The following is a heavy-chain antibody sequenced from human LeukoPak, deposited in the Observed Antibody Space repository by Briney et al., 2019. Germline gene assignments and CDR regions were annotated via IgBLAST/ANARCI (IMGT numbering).Heavy chain of an antibody. J-gene: IGHJ4*02. CDR2: ISSSSSYI. CDR1: IFTFSRYS. Sequence: GGSVRLSCAACIFTFSRYSMKWLRPAPGKGREGVTSISSSSSYIQHTLPVKALLTIHRDNPKNSVYLQIQSQSAEDGAVFDGARDSPDDSRGCDYFDYWGQRTLVTVSS. CDR3: ARDSPDDSRGCDYFDY. D-gene: IGHD3-22*01. V-gene: IGHV3-21*01.